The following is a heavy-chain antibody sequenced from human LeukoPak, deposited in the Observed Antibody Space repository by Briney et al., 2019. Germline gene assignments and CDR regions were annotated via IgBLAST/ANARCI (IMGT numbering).Heavy chain of an antibody. CDR3: AELGITMVGGV. D-gene: IGHD3-10*02. V-gene: IGHV3-48*03. Sequence: GGSLRPSCAASGFTFSSYEMNWVRQAPGKGLEWVSYISSSGSTIYYADSVKGRFTISRDNAKNSLYLQMNSLRAEDTAVYYCAELGITMVGGVWGKGTTVTISS. CDR2: ISSSGSTI. CDR1: GFTFSSYE. J-gene: IGHJ6*04.